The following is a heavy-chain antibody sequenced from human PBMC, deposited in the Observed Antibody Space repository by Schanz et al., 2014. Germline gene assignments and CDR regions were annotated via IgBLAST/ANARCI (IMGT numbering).Heavy chain of an antibody. D-gene: IGHD6-6*01. CDR3: ARYRLAAQGIDS. J-gene: IGHJ4*02. Sequence: VQLQESGPGVVKPSQTLSLTCTVSGGSINSDAFYWTWIRQHPGKGLEWVGYIYYSGCTYYSSSLKSLVSISLDTSKNHFALNLSSVTAADTAVYYCARYRLAAQGIDSWGQGTLVTVSS. CDR2: IYYSGCT. CDR1: GGSINSDAFY. V-gene: IGHV4-31*01.